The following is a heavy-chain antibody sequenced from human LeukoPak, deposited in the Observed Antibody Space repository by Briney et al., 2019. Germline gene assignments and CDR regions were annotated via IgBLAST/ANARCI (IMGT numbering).Heavy chain of an antibody. CDR3: ARVGLYYYDSSGYYQNWYFDL. V-gene: IGHV4-59*12. J-gene: IGHJ2*01. D-gene: IGHD3-22*01. CDR2: IYYSGST. Sequence: TSETLSLTCNVSGGSISSYYWSWIRQPPGKGLEWIGYIYYSGSTNYNPSLKSRVTISVDTSKNQFSLKLSSVTAADTAVYYCARVGLYYYDSSGYYQNWYFDLWGRGTLVTVSS. CDR1: GGSISSYY.